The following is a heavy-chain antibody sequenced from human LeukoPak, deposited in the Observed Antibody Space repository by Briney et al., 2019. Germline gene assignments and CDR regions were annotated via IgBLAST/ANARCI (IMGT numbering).Heavy chain of an antibody. CDR3: ARVGAAAGPYYFDY. Sequence: ASVKVSCKASGYTFTSYAIHWVRQAPGQRLEWVGWFNAGNGNTKYSQKFQGRVTITTDTSASTAYMELSSLRSEDTAVYYCARVGAAAGPYYFDYWGQGTLVTVSS. D-gene: IGHD6-13*01. V-gene: IGHV1-3*01. CDR2: FNAGNGNT. J-gene: IGHJ4*02. CDR1: GYTFTSYA.